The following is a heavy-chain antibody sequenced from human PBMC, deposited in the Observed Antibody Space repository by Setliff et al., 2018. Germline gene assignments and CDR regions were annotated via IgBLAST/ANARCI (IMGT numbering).Heavy chain of an antibody. CDR2: IHHSGST. CDR1: GGSLSDYY. J-gene: IGHJ4*02. CDR3: ARHEFVGGYYGSVTYRHFDY. Sequence: SETLSLTCAVYGGSLSDYYWSWIRQPPGKGLEWIGEIHHSGSTNYNPSLKSRVTISVDTSKNQFSLQVTSVTATDTAVYYCARHEFVGGYYGSVTYRHFDYWGQGILVTVSS. V-gene: IGHV4-34*01. D-gene: IGHD3-10*01.